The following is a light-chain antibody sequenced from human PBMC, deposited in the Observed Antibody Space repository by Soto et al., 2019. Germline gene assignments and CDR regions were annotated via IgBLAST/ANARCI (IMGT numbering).Light chain of an antibody. J-gene: IGLJ2*01. CDR3: QSADSSGTREV. V-gene: IGLV3-25*02. CDR1: ALPKQY. CDR2: RDT. Sequence: SYELTQPPSVSVSPGHTARITCSGDALPKQYAHWYQQKPGQAPVVLIYRDTERPSGIPERFSGSSSGTTVTLTISGVLAEDEADYYCQSADSSGTREVFGGGTKLTVL.